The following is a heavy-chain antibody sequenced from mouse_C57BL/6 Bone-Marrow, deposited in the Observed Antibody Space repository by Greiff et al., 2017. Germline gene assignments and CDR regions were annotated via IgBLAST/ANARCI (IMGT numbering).Heavy chain of an antibody. CDR3: ARGSPDDYGSSYGYFDY. Sequence: QVQLQQPGAELVKPGASVKLSCKASGYTFTSYWMHWVKQRPGRGLEWIGRIDPNSGGTKYNEKFKSKATLTVDKSSSTAYMQLSSLTSEDSAVYYCARGSPDDYGSSYGYFDYWGQGTTLTVSS. J-gene: IGHJ2*01. D-gene: IGHD1-1*01. CDR2: IDPNSGGT. V-gene: IGHV1-72*01. CDR1: GYTFTSYW.